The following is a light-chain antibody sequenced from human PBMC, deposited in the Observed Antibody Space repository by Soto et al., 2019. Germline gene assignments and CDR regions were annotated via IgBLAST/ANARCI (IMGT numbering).Light chain of an antibody. Sequence: EIVLTQSPGTLSSSPRERATLSCRASQSVSSRNLAWYQQKPGQAPRLLIYGASSRATGIPDRFSGSGSVTDCTLTINRLEPEDFAVYYCQQYSDLPYTFGQGTKLEVK. V-gene: IGKV3-20*01. CDR2: GAS. CDR1: QSVSSRN. CDR3: QQYSDLPYT. J-gene: IGKJ2*01.